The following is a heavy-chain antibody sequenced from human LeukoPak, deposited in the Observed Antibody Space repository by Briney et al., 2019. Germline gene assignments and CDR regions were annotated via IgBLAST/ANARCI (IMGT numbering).Heavy chain of an antibody. Sequence: PSETLSLTCTVSGGSISSGGYYWSWIRQHPGKGLEWIGYIYYSGSTYHNPSLKSRVTISVDTSKNQFSLKLSSVTAADTAVYYCARYYGDYRGADYWGQGTLVTVSS. CDR2: IYYSGST. CDR1: GGSISSGGYY. D-gene: IGHD4-17*01. CDR3: ARYYGDYRGADY. V-gene: IGHV4-31*03. J-gene: IGHJ4*02.